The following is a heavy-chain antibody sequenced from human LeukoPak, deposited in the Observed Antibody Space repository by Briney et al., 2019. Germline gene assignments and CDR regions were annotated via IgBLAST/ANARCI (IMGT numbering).Heavy chain of an antibody. V-gene: IGHV4-4*07. Sequence: SETLSLTCTVSGCSTSTYYLSWIRQPAGKGLEWIGRIYTNGITDYNPSLQSRVTMSVDTSKNQFSLKLTSVTAADTAVYYCARGGTSFDYWGQGTLVTVSS. CDR3: ARGGTSFDY. J-gene: IGHJ4*02. CDR1: GCSTSTYY. CDR2: IYTNGIT.